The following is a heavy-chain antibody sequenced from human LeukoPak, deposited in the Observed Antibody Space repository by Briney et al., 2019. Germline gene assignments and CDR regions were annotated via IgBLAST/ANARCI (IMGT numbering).Heavy chain of an antibody. V-gene: IGHV1-46*01. CDR2: INPSGGST. CDR3: VTGDSSGYFFDH. CDR1: GYTFTSYY. D-gene: IGHD3-22*01. J-gene: IGHJ4*02. Sequence: ASVKVSCKASGYTFTSYYMHWVRQAPGQGLEWMGIINPSGGSTSYAQKFQGRVTMTRDTSTSTVYMELSSLRSEDTAVYYCVTGDSSGYFFDHWGQGTLVTVSS.